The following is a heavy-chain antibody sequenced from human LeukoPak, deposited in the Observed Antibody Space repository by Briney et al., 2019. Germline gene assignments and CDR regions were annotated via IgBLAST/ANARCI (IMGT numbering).Heavy chain of an antibody. CDR1: GFTFSGYS. Sequence: PGGSLRLSCAASGFTFSGYSMHWVRQAPGKGLEYVSYISGSGDGTDYADSVKGRFTISRDNSKTTLYLQMGSLRAEDMAVYYCARDALIVGATSAWGDYFDYWGQGTLVTVSS. J-gene: IGHJ4*02. CDR2: ISGSGDGT. CDR3: ARDALIVGATSAWGDYFDY. D-gene: IGHD1-26*01. V-gene: IGHV3-64*02.